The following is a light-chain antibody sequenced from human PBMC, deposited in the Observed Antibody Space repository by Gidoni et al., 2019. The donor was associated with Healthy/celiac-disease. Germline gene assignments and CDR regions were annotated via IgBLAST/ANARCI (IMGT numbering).Light chain of an antibody. CDR2: GAS. V-gene: IGKV3-20*01. CDR3: QQYGSSPQT. J-gene: IGKJ1*01. Sequence: EIFLTHSPGTLSLSPGERATLSCRASQSVSSSYLAWYQQKPGQAPRLLIYGASSRATGIPDRFSGSGSGTDFTLTISRLEPEDFAVYYCQQYGSSPQTFGQGTKVEIK. CDR1: QSVSSSY.